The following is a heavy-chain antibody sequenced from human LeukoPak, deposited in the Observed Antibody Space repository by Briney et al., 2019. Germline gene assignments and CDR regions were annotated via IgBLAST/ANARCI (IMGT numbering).Heavy chain of an antibody. CDR2: IYYGGST. J-gene: IGHJ4*02. V-gene: IGHV4-59*02. CDR1: GGSVNNYY. Sequence: SETLSLTCTVSGGSVNNYYWNWIRQPPGKGLDWIGYIYYGGSTNYNPSLKSRVTISVDTSKNQFSLKLSSVTAADTAVYYCARGTIGSYTYWGQGTLVTVSS. CDR3: ARGTIGSYTY. D-gene: IGHD3-10*01.